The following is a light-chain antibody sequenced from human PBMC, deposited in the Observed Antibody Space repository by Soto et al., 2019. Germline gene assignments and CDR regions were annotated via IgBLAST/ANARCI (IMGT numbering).Light chain of an antibody. CDR1: PSVSNS. Sequence: ESVLTQSPATLSLSPGERATLYCRASPSVSNSLAWYQHKPGQAPRLLIYDASNRATGVPTRFSGSGSGTDFTLTISSLEPEDCAVYYCQQRNQWPPVTFGGGTRVEIK. J-gene: IGKJ4*01. CDR2: DAS. V-gene: IGKV3-11*01. CDR3: QQRNQWPPVT.